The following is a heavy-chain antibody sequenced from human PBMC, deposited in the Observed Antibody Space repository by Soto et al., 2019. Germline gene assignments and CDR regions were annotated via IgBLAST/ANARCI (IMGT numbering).Heavy chain of an antibody. CDR3: ARGHYYYDSSGSRAPDAFDV. V-gene: IGHV3-9*01. CDR1: GFTFDDYA. CDR2: ISWNSGSI. Sequence: GGSLRLSCAASGFTFDDYAMHWVRQAPGKGLEWVSGISWNSGSIGYADSVKGRFTISRDNAKNSLYLQMNSLRSEDTAVYYCARGHYYYDSSGSRAPDAFDVWGQGTMVTVSS. J-gene: IGHJ3*01. D-gene: IGHD3-22*01.